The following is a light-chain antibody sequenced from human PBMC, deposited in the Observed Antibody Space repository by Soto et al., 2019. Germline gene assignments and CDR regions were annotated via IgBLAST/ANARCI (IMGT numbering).Light chain of an antibody. CDR1: SSNIGAGYD. CDR3: QFYDSSLSGRV. V-gene: IGLV1-40*01. J-gene: IGLJ1*01. Sequence: QSVLTQPPSVSGDPGQRVTISCTGSSSNIGAGYDVHWYQQLPGTAPKLLIYGNSNRPSGVPDRFSGSKSGTSASLAITGLQAEDEADYYCQFYDSSLSGRVFGTGTKVTVL. CDR2: GNS.